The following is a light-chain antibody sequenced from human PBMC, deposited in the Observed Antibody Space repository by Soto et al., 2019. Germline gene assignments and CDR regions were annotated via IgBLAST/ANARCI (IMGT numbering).Light chain of an antibody. CDR2: DAS. CDR1: QTIFNW. J-gene: IGKJ1*01. Sequence: DLQMTQSPSTLAASVGDRVTITCRASQTIFNWLAWYQRKPGRAPNLLIYDASSLQSGVPSTFSGSGSGTEFTLTISSLQPGDFATYYCQQYNSYPWTFGQGTKVDIK. V-gene: IGKV1-5*01. CDR3: QQYNSYPWT.